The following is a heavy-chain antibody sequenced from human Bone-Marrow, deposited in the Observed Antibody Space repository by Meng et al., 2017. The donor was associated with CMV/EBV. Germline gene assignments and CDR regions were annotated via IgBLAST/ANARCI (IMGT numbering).Heavy chain of an antibody. J-gene: IGHJ4*02. Sequence: GGSLRLSCAASGFTFSSYAMSWVRQAPGKGLEWVSAISGSGGSTYYADSVKGRFTISRDNSKNTLYLQMNSLRAEDTAVYYCAKDRAVGATKTSYFDYWGQGTLVTVSS. CDR2: ISGSGGST. V-gene: IGHV3-23*01. CDR3: AKDRAVGATKTSYFDY. D-gene: IGHD1-26*01. CDR1: GFTFSSYA.